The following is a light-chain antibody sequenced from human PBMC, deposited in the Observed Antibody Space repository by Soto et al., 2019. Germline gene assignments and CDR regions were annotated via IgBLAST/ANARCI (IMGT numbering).Light chain of an antibody. CDR1: QSVTRY. Sequence: EIVLTQSPATLSVSPGERATLSCRASQSVTRYVAWYQHKPGQAPRLLVYDASARAAGVPARFSGSGSGTDFTLTISSLEPEDFAIYYCQQRSKWPLTFGGGTKV. CDR2: DAS. V-gene: IGKV3-11*01. CDR3: QQRSKWPLT. J-gene: IGKJ4*02.